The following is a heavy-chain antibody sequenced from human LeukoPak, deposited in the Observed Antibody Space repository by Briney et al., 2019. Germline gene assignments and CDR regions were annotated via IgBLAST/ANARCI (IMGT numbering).Heavy chain of an antibody. CDR3: ASLAAGGTAY. D-gene: IGHD6-13*01. Sequence: SETLSLTCTVSGGSISRYYWSWIRQPPGKGLEWIGYIYYSGSTNYNPSLKSRVTISLDTSKNQFSLKLSSVTAADTAVYYCASLAAGGTAYWGQEPWSPSPQ. CDR1: GGSISRYY. CDR2: IYYSGST. V-gene: IGHV4-59*08. J-gene: IGHJ4*01.